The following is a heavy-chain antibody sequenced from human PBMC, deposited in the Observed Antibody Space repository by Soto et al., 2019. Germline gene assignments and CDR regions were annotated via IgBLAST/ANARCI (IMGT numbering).Heavy chain of an antibody. CDR2: ISSSSSTI. J-gene: IGHJ6*02. V-gene: IGHV3-48*01. D-gene: IGHD3-10*01. CDR3: AREERYYYGSGIYYGNYYGMDV. CDR1: GFTFSSYS. Sequence: PGGSLRISCAASGFTFSSYSMNWVRQAPGKGLEWVSYISSSSSTIYYADSVKGRFTISRDNAKNSLYLQMNSLRAEDTAVYYCAREERYYYGSGIYYGNYYGMDVWGQGTTVTVCS.